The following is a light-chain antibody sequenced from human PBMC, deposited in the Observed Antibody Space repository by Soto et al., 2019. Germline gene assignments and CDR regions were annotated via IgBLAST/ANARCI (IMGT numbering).Light chain of an antibody. CDR1: QSVTSTY. V-gene: IGKV3D-20*02. CDR3: QQYSNWPYT. J-gene: IGKJ2*01. CDR2: DTS. Sequence: EIVLTQSPGTLSLSPGERATLSCRASQSVTSTYLAWYQQRPGQTPTLLISDTSIRATGIPDRFSGSGSGTDFTLTISRLQSEDFAIFYCQQYSNWPYTFGQGTKVDIK.